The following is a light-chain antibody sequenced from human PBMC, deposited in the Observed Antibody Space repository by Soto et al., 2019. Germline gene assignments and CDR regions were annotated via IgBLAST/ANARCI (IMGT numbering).Light chain of an antibody. CDR1: QSVSSS. J-gene: IGKJ4*01. V-gene: IGKV3-15*01. CDR3: QQYNNWPPLT. Sequence: EIVMTQSPATLSVSPGDRATLSCRAGQSVSSSLAWYQQIPGQAPRLLIYDASTRATGTPARFGGSGSGTEFTLTISSLQSEDFAVYYCQQYNNWPPLTFGGGTKVELK. CDR2: DAS.